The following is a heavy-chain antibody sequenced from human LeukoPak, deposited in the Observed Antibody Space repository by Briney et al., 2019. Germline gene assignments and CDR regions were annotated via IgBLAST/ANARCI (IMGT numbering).Heavy chain of an antibody. Sequence: GASVKASCKASGYTFTGYYMHWVRQAPGQGLEWMGWINPNSGDTNYAQKFQGRVTMTRDTSISTAYMELSRLRSDDTAVYYCARDWLPVVILKQTGDWYFDLWGRGTLVTVSS. CDR3: ARDWLPVVILKQTGDWYFDL. V-gene: IGHV1-2*02. CDR1: GYTFTGYY. D-gene: IGHD3-22*01. CDR2: INPNSGDT. J-gene: IGHJ2*01.